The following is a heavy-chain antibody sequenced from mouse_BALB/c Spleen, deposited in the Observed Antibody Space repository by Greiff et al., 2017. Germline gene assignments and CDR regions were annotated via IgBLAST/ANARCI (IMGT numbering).Heavy chain of an antibody. V-gene: IGHV1-63*02. Sequence: QVQLKESGAELVRPGTSVKISCKASGYTFTNYWLGWVKQRPGHGLEWIGDIYPGGGYTNYNEKFKGKATLTADTSSSTAYMQLSSLPSEDSAVYFWAKWGDNGPCLAYWGQGTLVTVSA. J-gene: IGHJ3*01. CDR1: GYTFTNYW. CDR2: IYPGGGYT. CDR3: AKWGDNGPCLAY. D-gene: IGHD1-2*01.